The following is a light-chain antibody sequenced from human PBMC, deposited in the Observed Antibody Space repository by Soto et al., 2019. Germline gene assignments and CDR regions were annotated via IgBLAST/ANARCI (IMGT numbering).Light chain of an antibody. CDR1: QSISSTY. CDR2: GAF. CDR3: QQYGSSSFA. V-gene: IGKV3-20*01. Sequence: EIVLTQSPGTLSVSPGERATLFCRARQSISSTYLAWYQKKPGQAPRLLLYGAFNRATGIPDRFSGSGSGTDFTLTISRLEPEYCAVYYCQQYGSSSFAFGPGTKVEIK. J-gene: IGKJ3*01.